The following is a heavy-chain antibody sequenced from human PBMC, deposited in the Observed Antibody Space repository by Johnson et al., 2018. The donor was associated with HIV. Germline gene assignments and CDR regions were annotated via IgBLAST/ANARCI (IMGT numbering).Heavy chain of an antibody. CDR2: ISSSGTTV. D-gene: IGHD6-6*01. CDR1: GFTFSDYY. V-gene: IGHV3-11*04. CDR3: ARDQSSRQAFDI. J-gene: IGHJ3*02. Sequence: QVQLVESGGGLVNPGGSLRLSCAASGFTFSDYYMSWIRQTPGKGLEWVSYISSSGTTVYYADSVKGRFTISRDNSKNTLYLQMNTLRAEDTAVYYCARDQSSRQAFDIWGQGTMVTVSS.